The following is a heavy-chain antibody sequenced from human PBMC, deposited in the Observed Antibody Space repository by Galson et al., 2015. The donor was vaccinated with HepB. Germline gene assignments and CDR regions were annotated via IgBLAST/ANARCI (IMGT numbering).Heavy chain of an antibody. D-gene: IGHD6-19*01. CDR2: IIPILGIA. J-gene: IGHJ4*02. CDR3: ARDDESGWYYFDY. Sequence: SVKVSCKASGGTFSSYTIGWVRQAPGQGLEWMGRIIPILGIANYAQKFQGRVTITADKSTSTAYMELSSLRSEDTAVYYCARDDESGWYYFDYWGQGTLVTVSS. V-gene: IGHV1-69*04. CDR1: GGTFSSYT.